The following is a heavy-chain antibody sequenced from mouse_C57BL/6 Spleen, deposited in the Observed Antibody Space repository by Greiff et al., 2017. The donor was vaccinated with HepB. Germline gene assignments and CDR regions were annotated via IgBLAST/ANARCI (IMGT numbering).Heavy chain of an antibody. Sequence: EVHLVESGGGLVKPGGSLKLSCAASGFTFSSYAMSWVRQTPEKRLEWVATISDGGSYTYYPDNVKGRFTISRDNAKNNLYLQMSHLKSEDTAMYYCARREGSTMVTAYWGQGTLVTVSA. J-gene: IGHJ3*01. D-gene: IGHD2-2*01. CDR2: ISDGGSYT. CDR3: ARREGSTMVTAY. CDR1: GFTFSSYA. V-gene: IGHV5-4*01.